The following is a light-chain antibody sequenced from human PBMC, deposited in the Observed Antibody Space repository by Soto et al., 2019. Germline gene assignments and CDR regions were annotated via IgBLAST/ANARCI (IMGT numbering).Light chain of an antibody. V-gene: IGKV3-15*01. CDR2: GTS. CDR1: QSVSSN. CDR3: QQYNKWPLT. J-gene: IGKJ4*01. Sequence: EIVMTQSPATLSESPGERATLSCRPSQSVSSNLAWYQQKRGQAPRLLIYGTSTRATGIPARFSGGGSGTEFTLTISSLQSEDFAVYYCQQYNKWPLTFGGGTKVEIK.